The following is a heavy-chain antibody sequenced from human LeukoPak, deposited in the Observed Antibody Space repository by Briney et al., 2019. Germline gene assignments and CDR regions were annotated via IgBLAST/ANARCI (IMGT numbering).Heavy chain of an antibody. V-gene: IGHV4-39*01. Sequence: SETLSLTCTVSGGSISSSSYYWGWIRQPPGKGLEWTGSIYYSGSTYYNPSLKSRVTISVDTSKSQFSLKLRSVTAADTAVYYCARLARSSGLAFDIWGQGTMVTVSS. J-gene: IGHJ3*02. CDR2: IYYSGST. CDR3: ARLARSSGLAFDI. D-gene: IGHD3-22*01. CDR1: GGSISSSSYY.